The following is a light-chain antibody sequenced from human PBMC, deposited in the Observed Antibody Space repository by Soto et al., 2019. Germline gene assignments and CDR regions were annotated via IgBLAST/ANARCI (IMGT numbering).Light chain of an antibody. J-gene: IGLJ1*01. Sequence: QSVLTQPPSASGTPGQRVTISCSGSSSNIGSNYVYWYQQLPGTAPKLLIYRNNQRPSGVPDRFSGSKSGTSASLAISGLRSKDEADYYCAAWDDSLSGFYVFGTGTKVTVL. V-gene: IGLV1-47*01. CDR1: SSNIGSNY. CDR3: AAWDDSLSGFYV. CDR2: RNN.